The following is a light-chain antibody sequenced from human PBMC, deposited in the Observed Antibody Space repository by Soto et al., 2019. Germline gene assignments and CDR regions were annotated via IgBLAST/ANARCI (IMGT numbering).Light chain of an antibody. V-gene: IGKV1-13*02. Sequence: IQLTQYPSSLSASEGDRVTITCRASQGISNSLAWYQQKPGKAPYLLISDVSSLESGVPSRFSGSGSGTEFTLTISSLQPDDFATYYCQQYNSYSGTFAQGTKVDI. J-gene: IGKJ1*01. CDR3: QQYNSYSGT. CDR2: DVS. CDR1: QGISNS.